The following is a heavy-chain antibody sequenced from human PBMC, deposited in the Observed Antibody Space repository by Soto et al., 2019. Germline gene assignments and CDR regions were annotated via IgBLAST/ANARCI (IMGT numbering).Heavy chain of an antibody. D-gene: IGHD4-17*01. V-gene: IGHV3-30*18. CDR1: GFSFRYYG. J-gene: IGHJ4*02. Sequence: QVQLVESGGGVVQPGRSLRLSCAASGFSFRYYGMHWVRQAPGKGLEWVALISYDGSDEYYAVSVKGRFTISRDNSNNTLYLQMNSPKSEDTAVYYCAKDRWDYGGNIFDYWGQGTVVTVSS. CDR3: AKDRWDYGGNIFDY. CDR2: ISYDGSDE.